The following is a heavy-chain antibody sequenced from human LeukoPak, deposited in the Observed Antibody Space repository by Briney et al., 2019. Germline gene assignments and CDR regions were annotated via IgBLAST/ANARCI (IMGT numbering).Heavy chain of an antibody. D-gene: IGHD3-22*01. V-gene: IGHV3-66*04. J-gene: IGHJ3*02. Sequence: GGSLRLSCAASGFTFSSYAMSWVRQAPGKGLEWVSVIHSGGSTYYADSVKGRFTMSRDNSKNTLYLQMSSLRAEDTAVYYCARHYYDSSGYFHDAFDIWGQGTMLIVSS. CDR1: GFTFSSYA. CDR2: IHSGGST. CDR3: ARHYYDSSGYFHDAFDI.